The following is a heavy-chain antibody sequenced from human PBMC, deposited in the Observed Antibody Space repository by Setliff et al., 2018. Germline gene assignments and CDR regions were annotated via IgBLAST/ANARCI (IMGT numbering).Heavy chain of an antibody. D-gene: IGHD3-10*01. J-gene: IGHJ6*03. CDR1: GGSISSDY. CDR3: ARSHYYASGNSHDYYMDV. V-gene: IGHV4-59*08. CDR2: FYHSASS. Sequence: SETLSLTCNVSGGSISSDYWSWIRQPPGKALEWIGYFYHSASSNYNPSLKGRVTMSADTSKNQLYLSLTSVSVADTAMYYCARSHYYASGNSHDYYMDVWGKGTAVTVSS.